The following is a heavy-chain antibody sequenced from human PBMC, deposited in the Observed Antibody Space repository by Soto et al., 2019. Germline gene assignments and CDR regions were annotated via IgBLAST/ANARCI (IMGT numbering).Heavy chain of an antibody. J-gene: IGHJ4*02. V-gene: IGHV3-23*01. CDR3: AKEVTNCSGGSCPTDY. CDR2: ISGSGGST. D-gene: IGHD2-15*01. CDR1: GFTFSSYA. Sequence: PGGSLRLSCAASGFTFSSYATSWVRQAPGKGLEWVSAISGSGGSTYYADSVKGRFTISRDNSKNTLYLQMDSLRAEDTAVYYCAKEVTNCSGGSCPTDYWGQGTLVTVSS.